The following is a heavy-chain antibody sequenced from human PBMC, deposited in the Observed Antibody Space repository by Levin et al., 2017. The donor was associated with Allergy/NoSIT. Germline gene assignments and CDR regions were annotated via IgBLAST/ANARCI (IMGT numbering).Heavy chain of an antibody. Sequence: GESLKISCTASGFTFSSYAMSWVRQAPGKGLEWVSGISGSGDSTHYADPVKGRFIISRDNSKDTVYLQMNSLRVEDTAIYYCAKVGQFLAGGLFDCWGQGSLVTVSS. CDR2: ISGSGDST. CDR3: AKVGQFLAGGLFDC. CDR1: GFTFSSYA. D-gene: IGHD3-10*01. V-gene: IGHV3-23*01. J-gene: IGHJ4*02.